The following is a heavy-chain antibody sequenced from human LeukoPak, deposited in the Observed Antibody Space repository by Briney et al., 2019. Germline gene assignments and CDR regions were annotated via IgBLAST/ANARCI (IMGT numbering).Heavy chain of an antibody. CDR2: IKQDGSDN. CDR1: GFTFSTYW. Sequence: GRSLRLSCAAYGFTFSTYWMSCVRQAPGKGLEWVANIKQDGSDNNYVDSVKGRFTISRDNGKNSLYLQMNSLRAEDTAIYYCARGRYCSGGGCYYFDYWGQGTLVIVSS. J-gene: IGHJ4*02. CDR3: ARGRYCSGGGCYYFDY. D-gene: IGHD2-15*01. V-gene: IGHV3-7*04.